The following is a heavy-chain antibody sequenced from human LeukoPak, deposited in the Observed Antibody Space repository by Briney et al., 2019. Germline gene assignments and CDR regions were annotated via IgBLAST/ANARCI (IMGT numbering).Heavy chain of an antibody. CDR1: GYTFTSYY. CDR3: ARGGSSGTNYYYYYYMDV. J-gene: IGHJ6*03. Sequence: ASVKVSCKASGYTFTSYYMHWVRQAPGQGLEWMGWINPNSGGTNYAQKFQGRVTMTRDTSISTAYMGLSRLRSDDTAVYYCARGGSSGTNYYYYYYMDVWGKGTTVTVSS. D-gene: IGHD6-19*01. CDR2: INPNSGGT. V-gene: IGHV1-2*02.